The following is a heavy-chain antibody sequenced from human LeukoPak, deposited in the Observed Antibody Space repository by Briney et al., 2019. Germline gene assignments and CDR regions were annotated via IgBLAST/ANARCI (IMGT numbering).Heavy chain of an antibody. Sequence: GGSLRLSCAASGFTFSTYAMHWVRQAPGKGLEWLAVIWYDGSDQSYADSVKGRFTISRDNAKNTVYLQMNSLRAEDTAVYYCARQRAGFTVTTSDYWGQGTLVTVSS. CDR1: GFTFSTYA. D-gene: IGHD4-17*01. V-gene: IGHV3-33*01. CDR2: IWYDGSDQ. J-gene: IGHJ4*02. CDR3: ARQRAGFTVTTSDY.